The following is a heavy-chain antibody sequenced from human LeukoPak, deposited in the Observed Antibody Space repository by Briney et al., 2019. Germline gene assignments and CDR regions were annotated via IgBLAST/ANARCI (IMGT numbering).Heavy chain of an antibody. D-gene: IGHD3-3*01. V-gene: IGHV1-2*04. J-gene: IGHJ4*02. CDR3: ARVRRGIFGVVAYDY. CDR2: INPNSGGT. CDR1: GYTFTGYY. Sequence: ASVKVSCKASGYTFTGYYMHWVRQAPGQGLEWMGWINPNSGGTNYAQKFQGWVTMTRDTSISTAYMELSRLRSDDTAVYYCARVRRGIFGVVAYDYWGQGTLVTVSS.